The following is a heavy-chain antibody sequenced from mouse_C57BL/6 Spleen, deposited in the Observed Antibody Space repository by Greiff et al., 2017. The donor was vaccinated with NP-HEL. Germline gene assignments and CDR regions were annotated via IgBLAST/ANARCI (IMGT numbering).Heavy chain of an antibody. CDR1: GFNIKDDY. CDR2: IDPENGDT. V-gene: IGHV14-4*01. Sequence: EVQLQQSGAELVRPGASVKLSCTASGFNIKDDYMHWVKQRPEQGLEWIGWIDPENGDTEYASKFQGKATITADTSSNTAYLQLSSLTAEDTAVYDCTPKGFAYWGQGTLVTVSA. CDR3: TPKGFAY. J-gene: IGHJ3*01.